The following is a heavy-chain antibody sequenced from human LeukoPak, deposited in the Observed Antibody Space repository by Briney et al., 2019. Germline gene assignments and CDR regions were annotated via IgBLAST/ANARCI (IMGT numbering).Heavy chain of an antibody. CDR1: GGSFSGYY. Sequence: PSETLSLTCAVYGGSFSGYYWSWIRQPPGKGLEWIGEINHSGSTNYNPSLKSRVTISVDTSKNQFSLKLSSVTAADTAVYYCARGXLWFGELVGPYYYYYXMXXWGKXTTVT. D-gene: IGHD3-10*01. CDR2: INHSGST. CDR3: ARGXLWFGELVGPYYYYYXMXX. J-gene: IGHJ6*03. V-gene: IGHV4-34*01.